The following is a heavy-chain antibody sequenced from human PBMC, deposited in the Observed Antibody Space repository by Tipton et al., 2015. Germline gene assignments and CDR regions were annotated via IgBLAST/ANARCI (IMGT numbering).Heavy chain of an antibody. CDR1: NASISSHY. V-gene: IGHV4-4*07. CDR2: IHGSGPA. J-gene: IGHJ6*02. CDR3: ARAMYYDLDV. Sequence: TLSLTCTVSNASISSHYWTWIRQPAGKGLEWIGRIHGSGPANYNPSLKGRASMSVDTSINQFSLRLGSVTAADTAVYYCARAMYYDLDVWGQGTTVTVAS. D-gene: IGHD2-8*01.